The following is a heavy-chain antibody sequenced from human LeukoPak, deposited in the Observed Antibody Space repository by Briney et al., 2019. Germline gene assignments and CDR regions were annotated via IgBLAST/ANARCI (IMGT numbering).Heavy chain of an antibody. V-gene: IGHV1-46*01. Sequence: GASVKVSCKASGYTFTSYYMHWVRQAPGQGLEWMGIINPSGGSTSYAQKFQGRVTMTRDMSTSTVYMELSSLRSEDTAVYYCARGSPVAGYPTPSDYWGQGTLVTVSS. D-gene: IGHD6-19*01. CDR1: GYTFTSYY. CDR3: ARGSPVAGYPTPSDY. CDR2: INPSGGST. J-gene: IGHJ4*02.